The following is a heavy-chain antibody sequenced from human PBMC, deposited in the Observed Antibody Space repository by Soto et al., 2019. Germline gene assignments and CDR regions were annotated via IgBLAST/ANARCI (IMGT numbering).Heavy chain of an antibody. V-gene: IGHV1-69*02. CDR2: IIPILGIA. CDR1: GGTFSSYT. J-gene: IGHJ5*02. D-gene: IGHD5-12*01. CDR3: ARGGRRWLQRPSNWFDP. Sequence: QDQLVQSGAEVKKPGSSVKVSCKASGGTFSSYTISWVRQAPGQGLEWMGRIIPILGIANYAQKFQGRVTITADKSTSTAYMELSSLRSEDTAVYYCARGGRRWLQRPSNWFDPWGQGTLVTVSS.